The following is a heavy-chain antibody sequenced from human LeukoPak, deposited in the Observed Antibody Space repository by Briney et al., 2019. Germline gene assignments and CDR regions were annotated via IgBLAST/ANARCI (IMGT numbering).Heavy chain of an antibody. Sequence: SETLSLTCAVYGGSFSGYYWSWIRQPPGKGLEWIGEIHHSGSTNYNPSRKSRVTISVDTSKNQFSLKLSSVTAADTAVYYCARSPNYYGSGSYPGGFDYWGQGTLVTVSS. D-gene: IGHD3-10*01. V-gene: IGHV4-34*01. CDR1: GGSFSGYY. CDR2: IHHSGST. CDR3: ARSPNYYGSGSYPGGFDY. J-gene: IGHJ4*02.